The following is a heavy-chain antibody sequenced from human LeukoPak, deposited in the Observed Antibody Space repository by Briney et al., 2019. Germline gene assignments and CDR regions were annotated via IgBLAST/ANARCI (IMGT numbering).Heavy chain of an antibody. CDR1: GGSISSYY. CDR3: ARDAKYYYGSRTYFFFEY. Sequence: SETLSLTCTVSGGSISSYYWSWVRQPPGKGLEWIGFVYYTGGTNYSPSLKSRVTISVDTSKNQFSLKLRSVTAADTAIYYCARDAKYYYGSRTYFFFEYWGQGTLLSVSS. CDR2: VYYTGGT. D-gene: IGHD3-10*01. V-gene: IGHV4-59*01. J-gene: IGHJ4*02.